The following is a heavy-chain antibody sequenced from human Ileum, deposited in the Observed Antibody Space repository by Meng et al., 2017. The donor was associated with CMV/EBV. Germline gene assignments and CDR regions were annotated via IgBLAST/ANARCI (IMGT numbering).Heavy chain of an antibody. V-gene: IGHV4-4*02. CDR3: ARKVTSDDYLNWFDL. CDR2: IYHSGTT. D-gene: IGHD3-16*01. CDR1: DGSVHNNNW. J-gene: IGHJ5*02. Sequence: ERLQESGPGLVKPSGTVSLICAVSDGSVHNNNWWTLVRQPPGKGLEWIGEIYHSGTTNYNPSLKSRVTISLDKSKNQFFLKVTSVTAADTAVYYCARKVTSDDYLNWFDLWGQGTLVTVSS.